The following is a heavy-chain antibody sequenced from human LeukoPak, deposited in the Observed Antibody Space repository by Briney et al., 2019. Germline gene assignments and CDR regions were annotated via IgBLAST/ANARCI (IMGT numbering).Heavy chain of an antibody. V-gene: IGHV4-59*01. Sequence: SETLSLTCTVSGGSISSYYWSWIRQPPGKGLEWIGYIYYSGSTNYNPSLKSRVTISVDTSKNQFSLKLNSVTAADTAVYYCARDVGIAVAGTEDYYYYGMDVWGQGTTVTVSS. J-gene: IGHJ6*02. CDR1: GGSISSYY. CDR2: IYYSGST. D-gene: IGHD6-19*01. CDR3: ARDVGIAVAGTEDYYYYGMDV.